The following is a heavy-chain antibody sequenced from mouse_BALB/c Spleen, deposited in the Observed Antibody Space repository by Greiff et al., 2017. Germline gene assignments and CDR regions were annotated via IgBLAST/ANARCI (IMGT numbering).Heavy chain of an antibody. D-gene: IGHD1-1*01. CDR1: GYTFSSYW. CDR3: ARGGVGGSSSSAMDY. CDR2: ILPGSGST. Sequence: QVQLQQSGAELMKPGASVKISCKATGYTFSSYWIEWVKQRPGHGLEWIGEILPGSGSTNYNEKFKGKATFTADTSSNTAYMQLSSLTSEDSAVYYCARGGVGGSSSSAMDYWGQGTSVTVSS. J-gene: IGHJ4*01. V-gene: IGHV1-9*01.